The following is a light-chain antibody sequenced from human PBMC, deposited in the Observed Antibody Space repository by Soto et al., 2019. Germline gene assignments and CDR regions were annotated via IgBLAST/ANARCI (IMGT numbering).Light chain of an antibody. CDR3: AAWDDSLNSYV. CDR2: SND. J-gene: IGLJ1*01. V-gene: IGLV1-44*01. Sequence: QSALTQPTSASGTPGKRVTISCSGSSFNIGTYNVNWYQQLPGTAPKLLVYSNDQRPSGVPDRFSGSKSGTSASLAISGLQSEDEADYYCAAWDDSLNSYVFGIGTKVTVL. CDR1: SFNIGTYN.